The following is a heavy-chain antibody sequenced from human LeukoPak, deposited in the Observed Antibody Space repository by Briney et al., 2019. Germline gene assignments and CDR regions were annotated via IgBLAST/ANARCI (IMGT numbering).Heavy chain of an antibody. V-gene: IGHV1-8*01. J-gene: IGHJ4*02. Sequence: EASVKVSCKASGYTFTSYDINWVRQATGQGLEWMGWMNPNSGNTGYAQKFQGRVTMTRNTSISTAYMELSSLRSEDTAVYYCAKVGSNRGPIAAANKYYFDYWGREPWSPSPQ. CDR2: MNPNSGNT. CDR1: GYTFTSYD. CDR3: AKVGSNRGPIAAANKYYFDY. D-gene: IGHD6-13*01.